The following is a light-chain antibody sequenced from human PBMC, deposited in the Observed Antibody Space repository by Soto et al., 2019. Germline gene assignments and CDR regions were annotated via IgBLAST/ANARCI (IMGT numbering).Light chain of an antibody. CDR3: CSYAGSSYV. CDR1: SSDVGGYNY. V-gene: IGLV2-11*01. CDR2: DVS. J-gene: IGLJ1*01. Sequence: QSALTQPRSVSGSPGQSVTISCTGTSSDVGGYNYVSWYQQHPGKAPKLMIYDVSKRPSGVPDRFSGSKSGNTASPTISGLQAEDEADYYCCSYAGSSYVFGPGTKVTVL.